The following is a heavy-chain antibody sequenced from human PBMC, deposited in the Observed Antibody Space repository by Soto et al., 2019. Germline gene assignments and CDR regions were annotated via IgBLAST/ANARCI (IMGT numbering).Heavy chain of an antibody. CDR2: IYATGTT. V-gene: IGHV4-4*07. J-gene: IGHJ5*02. Sequence: SETPCLTCTVSGGSISSYYWSWIRKSAGKGLEWIGRIYATGTTDYNPSLKSRVMMSVDTSKKQFSLKLRSVTAADTAVYYCVIDGTNDFRDWFDPCGQGISVTVSS. CDR3: VIDGTNDFRDWFDP. D-gene: IGHD1-1*01. CDR1: GGSISSYY.